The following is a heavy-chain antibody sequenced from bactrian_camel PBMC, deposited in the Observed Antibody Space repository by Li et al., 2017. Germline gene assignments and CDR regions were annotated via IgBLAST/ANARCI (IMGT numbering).Heavy chain of an antibody. V-gene: IGHV3-3*01. D-gene: IGHD6*01. CDR1: ENIFSSYC. J-gene: IGHJ4*01. CDR3: AADPSRGSCLKSDYKY. CDR2: IATGSGNT. Sequence: HVQLVESGGGSVEAGGSLRLSCVASENIFSSYCMAWFSQAPGKEREGVARIATGSGNTYYADSVKGRFTISQDNAKNTVYLQMNILKPDDTATYYCAADPSRGSCLKSDYKYWGRGTQVTVS.